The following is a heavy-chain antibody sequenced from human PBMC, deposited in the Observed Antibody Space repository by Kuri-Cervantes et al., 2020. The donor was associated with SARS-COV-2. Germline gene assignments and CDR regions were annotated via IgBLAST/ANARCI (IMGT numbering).Heavy chain of an antibody. Sequence: ASVKVSCKASGYTFTSYYMHWVRQAPGQGLEWMGIINPSGGSTSYAQKFQGRVTMTRDTSTSTVYMELSSLRSDDTAVYYCARTPLYCSSTSCYTEAFDYWGQGTLVTVSS. D-gene: IGHD2-2*02. V-gene: IGHV1-46*01. CDR3: ARTPLYCSSTSCYTEAFDY. J-gene: IGHJ4*02. CDR1: GYTFTSYY. CDR2: INPSGGST.